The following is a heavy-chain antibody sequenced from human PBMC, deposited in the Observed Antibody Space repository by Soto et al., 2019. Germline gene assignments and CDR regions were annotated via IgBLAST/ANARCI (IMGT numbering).Heavy chain of an antibody. V-gene: IGHV3-48*03. J-gene: IGHJ4*02. Sequence: GGSLRLSCAASGFTFSSYEMNWVRQAPGKGLEWVSYISSSGSTIYYADSVKGRFTISRDNAKNSLYLQMNSLRDENTAVYYCARDPPRYSSGSFDYWGQGTLVTVSS. D-gene: IGHD6-19*01. CDR1: GFTFSSYE. CDR2: ISSSGSTI. CDR3: ARDPPRYSSGSFDY.